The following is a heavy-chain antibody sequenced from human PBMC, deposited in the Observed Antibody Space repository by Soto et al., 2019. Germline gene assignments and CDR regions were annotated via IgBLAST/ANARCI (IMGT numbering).Heavy chain of an antibody. D-gene: IGHD3-16*01. CDR3: VRDRGYPDTSDN. J-gene: IGHJ3*02. Sequence: EVQLVESGGGLVQPGESLRLSCAASGFTFSPFYMHWVRQAPGKGLDGVSHINGDGTTPVYVDSVKGRLTISRDNAKITLYLQMSMPRPEDTAVYYSVRDRGYPDTSDNWGQGTMVTVSS. V-gene: IGHV3-74*01. CDR2: INGDGTTP. CDR1: GFTFSPFY.